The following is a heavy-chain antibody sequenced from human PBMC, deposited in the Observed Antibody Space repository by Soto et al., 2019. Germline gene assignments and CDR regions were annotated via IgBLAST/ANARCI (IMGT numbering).Heavy chain of an antibody. CDR3: ARMASIYCSGGSCYPTYGMDV. Sequence: QVQLVESGGGVVQPGRSLRLSCAASGFTFSSYAMHWVRQAPGKGLEWVAVISYDGSNKYYADSVKGRFTISRDNSKNTLYLQMNSLRAEDTAVYYCARMASIYCSGGSCYPTYGMDVWGQGTTVTVSS. J-gene: IGHJ6*02. CDR2: ISYDGSNK. V-gene: IGHV3-30-3*01. D-gene: IGHD2-15*01. CDR1: GFTFSSYA.